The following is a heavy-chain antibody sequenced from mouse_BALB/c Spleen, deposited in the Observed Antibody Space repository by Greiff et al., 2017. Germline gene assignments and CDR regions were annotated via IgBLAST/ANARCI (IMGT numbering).Heavy chain of an antibody. J-gene: IGHJ4*01. CDR3: ARGNGYAMDY. V-gene: IGHV1-87*01. CDR2: IYPGDGDT. CDR1: GYTFTSYW. Sequence: QVQLKQSGAELARPGASVKLSCKASGYTFTSYWMQWVKQRPGQGLEWIGAIYPGDGDTRYTQKFKGKATLTADKSSSTAYMQLSSLASEDSAVYYCARGNGYAMDYWGQGTSVTVSS.